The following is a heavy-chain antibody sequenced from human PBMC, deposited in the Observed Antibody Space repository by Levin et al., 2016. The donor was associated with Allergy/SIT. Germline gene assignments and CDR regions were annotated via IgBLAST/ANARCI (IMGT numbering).Heavy chain of an antibody. CDR3: ASATAYGSGVSNRFGSSFDI. V-gene: IGHV4-39*01. J-gene: IGHJ3*02. Sequence: RQAPGEGLEWIGSIYYSGSTYYNPSLKSRVTISVDTSKNQFSLKLSSVTAADTAVYYCASATAYGSGVSNRFGSSFDIWGQGTMVTVSS. CDR2: IYYSGST. D-gene: IGHD3-10*01.